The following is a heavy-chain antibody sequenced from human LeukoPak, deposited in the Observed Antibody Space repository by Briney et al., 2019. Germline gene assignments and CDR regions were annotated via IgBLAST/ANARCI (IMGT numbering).Heavy chain of an antibody. CDR3: QSRFLEWLLDY. CDR1: GGSISSNNYY. J-gene: IGHJ4*02. CDR2: IYYGGYT. D-gene: IGHD3-3*01. Sequence: SETLSLTCTVSGGSISSNNYYWGWIRQPPGKGLEWIGSIYYGGYTYYNPSLKSRVTISVDTSKNQSSLKLSSVTAADTAIYYCQSRFLEWLLDYWGQGTLVTVSS. V-gene: IGHV4-39*01.